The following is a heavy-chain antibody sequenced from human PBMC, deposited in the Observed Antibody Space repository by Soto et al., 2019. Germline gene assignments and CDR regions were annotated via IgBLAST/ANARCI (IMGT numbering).Heavy chain of an antibody. D-gene: IGHD6-19*01. CDR1: GFTFSSYE. J-gene: IGHJ3*02. V-gene: IGHV3-48*03. Sequence: GGSLRLSCAASGFTFSSYEMNWVRQAPGKGLEWVSYISSSGSTIYFADSVKGRFTISRDNAKNSLYLQMNSLRAEDTAVYYCARKGIAVAGIAFDIWGQGTIVTVSS. CDR3: ARKGIAVAGIAFDI. CDR2: ISSSGSTI.